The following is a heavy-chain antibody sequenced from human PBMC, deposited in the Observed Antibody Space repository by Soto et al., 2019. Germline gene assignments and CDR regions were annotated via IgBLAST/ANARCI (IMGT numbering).Heavy chain of an antibody. D-gene: IGHD3-10*01. Sequence: QVQLAESGGGVVQPGRSLRLSCAASGFIFSAHAMHWVRQAPGKGLEWVVVISNDGSTKAYSNSVKGRLTSSKDNPNNMGYLKLNRLRAEDTALYYCAKDGGSGTLDYWGQGTLVTVSS. J-gene: IGHJ4*02. CDR3: AKDGGSGTLDY. V-gene: IGHV3-30*18. CDR2: ISNDGSTK. CDR1: GFIFSAHA.